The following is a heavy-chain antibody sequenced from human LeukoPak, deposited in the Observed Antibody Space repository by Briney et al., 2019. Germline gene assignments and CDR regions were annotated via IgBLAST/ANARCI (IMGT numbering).Heavy chain of an antibody. CDR2: IRQDGSAK. CDR1: GFTFTDYG. Sequence: PGRSLRLSCAASGFTFTDYGMHWVRQAPGKGLEWVANIRQDGSAKYYVDSVKSRFTISRDNARNSLYLQMNSLRAEDTAVFYCARGGYWDAFDIWGQGTMVTVSS. D-gene: IGHD2-8*02. J-gene: IGHJ3*02. CDR3: ARGGYWDAFDI. V-gene: IGHV3-7*04.